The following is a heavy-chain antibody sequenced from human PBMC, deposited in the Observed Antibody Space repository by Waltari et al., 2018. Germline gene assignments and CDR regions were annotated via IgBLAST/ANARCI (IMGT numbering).Heavy chain of an antibody. CDR3: ARDRGGRDGYNYYFDY. J-gene: IGHJ4*02. V-gene: IGHV1-69*04. Sequence: QVQLVQSGAEVKKPGSSVKVSCKAYGGTFSSYAISWVRQAPGQGLEWMGRIIPILGIANYAQKFQGRVTITADKSTSTAYMELSSLRSEDTAVYYCARDRGGRDGYNYYFDYWGQGTLVTVSS. CDR2: IIPILGIA. D-gene: IGHD5-12*01. CDR1: GGTFSSYA.